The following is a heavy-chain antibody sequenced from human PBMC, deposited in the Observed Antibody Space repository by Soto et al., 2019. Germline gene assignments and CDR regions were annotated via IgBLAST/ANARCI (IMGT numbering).Heavy chain of an antibody. CDR2: TYYRSKWYN. V-gene: IGHV6-1*01. CDR3: ARDGSGFHWYFDL. D-gene: IGHD6-19*01. J-gene: IGHJ2*01. Sequence: QVQLQQSGPGLVKPSQTLSLVCSISGDSVSSTSATWSWIRQSPSRGLEWLGRTYYRSKWYNDYAVSGKSRIAITPDTSKNQLSLHLSSVTPEDTALYFCARDGSGFHWYFDLWGRGTLVTVSS. CDR1: GDSVSSTSAT.